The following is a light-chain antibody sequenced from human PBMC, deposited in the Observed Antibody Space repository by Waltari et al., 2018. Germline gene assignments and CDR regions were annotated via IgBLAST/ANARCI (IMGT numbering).Light chain of an antibody. CDR1: SSDIGGYNY. J-gene: IGLJ2*01. V-gene: IGLV2-8*01. CDR2: EVN. CDR3: ASYAGTSKLV. Sequence: QSALTQPPSASGSPGQSVTISCTGPSSDIGGYNYVSWYQQPPGKAPKLMIYEVNKRPSGVPDRFSGFKSVNTASLTVSGLQAEDEADYYCASYAGTSKLVFGGGTKLTVV.